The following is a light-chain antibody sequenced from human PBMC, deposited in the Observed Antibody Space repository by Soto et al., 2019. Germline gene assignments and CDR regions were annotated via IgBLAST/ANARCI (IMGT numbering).Light chain of an antibody. Sequence: DIQLTQSPSFLSASVGDRVTITCRASQGISSYLAWYQQKPGKAPKLLIYAASTLQSGVPSRFSGSGSGTEFTLTISSLQPEDGATYYGQQLNSYPLTFGGGTKVEIK. CDR1: QGISSY. J-gene: IGKJ4*01. CDR3: QQLNSYPLT. CDR2: AAS. V-gene: IGKV1-9*01.